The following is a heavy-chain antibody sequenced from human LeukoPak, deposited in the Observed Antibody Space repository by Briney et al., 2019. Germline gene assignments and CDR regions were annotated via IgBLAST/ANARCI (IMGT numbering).Heavy chain of an antibody. CDR2: ISSSSSYI. CDR1: GFTFISYS. Sequence: GGALRLSCAASGFTFISYSMNWVRQAPGKGLEWVSSISSSSSYIYYADSVKGRFTISRDNAKNSLYLQMNSLRAEDTAVYYCARAVGYNGFLDCWGQGTLVTVSS. D-gene: IGHD5-24*01. V-gene: IGHV3-21*01. CDR3: ARAVGYNGFLDC. J-gene: IGHJ4*02.